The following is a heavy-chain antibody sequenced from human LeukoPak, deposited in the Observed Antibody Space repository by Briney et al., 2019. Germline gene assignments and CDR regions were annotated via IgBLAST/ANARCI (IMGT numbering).Heavy chain of an antibody. J-gene: IGHJ5*02. CDR1: GFTFNNYW. Sequence: PGGSLRLSCAASGFTFNNYWMPWVRHAPGKGLVWVSRINSDGRSTTYADSVKGRFSISRDNAKNTLYLQMNSLRVEDTAVYYCAKGGYYSYNWFDPWGQGTLVTDSS. V-gene: IGHV3-74*01. D-gene: IGHD3-22*01. CDR3: AKGGYYSYNWFDP. CDR2: INSDGRST.